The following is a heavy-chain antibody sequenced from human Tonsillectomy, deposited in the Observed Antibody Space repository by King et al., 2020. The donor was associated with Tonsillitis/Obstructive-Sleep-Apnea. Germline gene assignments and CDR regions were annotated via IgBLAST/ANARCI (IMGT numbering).Heavy chain of an antibody. CDR1: GFSLSTSGVG. V-gene: IGHV2-5*02. CDR2: IYWDDDK. CDR3: AHAQWDYDDCIGYPFDI. Sequence: ITLKESGPTLVKPTQTLTLTCTFSGFSLSTSGVGVGWIRQPPGKALEWLALIYWDDDKRYSPSLKRRLTITKDTSKNLVVLTMTNMEYVDTATYYCAHAQWDYDDCIGYPFDIWGQGTMVTGSS. J-gene: IGHJ3*02. D-gene: IGHD3-22*01.